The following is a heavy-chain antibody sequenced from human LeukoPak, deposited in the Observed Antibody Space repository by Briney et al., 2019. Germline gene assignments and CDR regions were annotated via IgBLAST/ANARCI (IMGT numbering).Heavy chain of an antibody. Sequence: ASVKVSCKASGYTFTSYYMHWLRQAPGQGLEWMGIINPSGGSTSYAQKFQGRVTMTRDTSTSTVYMELSSLRSEDTAVYYCARDVVGFGESPRLYYYYYGMDVWGQGTTVTVSS. CDR2: INPSGGST. CDR1: GYTFTSYY. D-gene: IGHD3-10*01. CDR3: ARDVVGFGESPRLYYYYYGMDV. V-gene: IGHV1-46*01. J-gene: IGHJ6*02.